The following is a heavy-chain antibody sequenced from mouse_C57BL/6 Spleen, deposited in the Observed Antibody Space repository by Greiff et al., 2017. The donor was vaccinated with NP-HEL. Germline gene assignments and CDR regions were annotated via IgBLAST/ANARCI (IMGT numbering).Heavy chain of an antibody. CDR1: GFTFSSYT. CDR3: ARHNHDGFAY. J-gene: IGHJ3*01. CDR2: ISGGGGNT. D-gene: IGHD2-12*01. V-gene: IGHV5-9*01. Sequence: EVKLVESGGGLVKPGGSLKLSCAASGFTFSSYTMSWVRQTPEQRLEWVATISGGGGNTYYPDSVKGRFTISRDNATNTLYLQMSSLRSEDTALYYCARHNHDGFAYWGQGTLVTVSA.